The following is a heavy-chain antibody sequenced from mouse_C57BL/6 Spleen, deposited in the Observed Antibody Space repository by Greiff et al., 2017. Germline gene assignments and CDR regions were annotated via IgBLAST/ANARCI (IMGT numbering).Heavy chain of an antibody. Sequence: EVKLMESGGGLVKPGGSLKLSCAASGFTFSDYGMHWVRQAPEKGLEWVAYISSGSSTIYYADTVKGRFTISRDNAKNTLFLQMTSLRSEDTAMYYCARSYYDYDEGNFDYWGQGTTLTVSS. V-gene: IGHV5-17*01. CDR3: ARSYYDYDEGNFDY. CDR1: GFTFSDYG. CDR2: ISSGSSTI. J-gene: IGHJ2*01. D-gene: IGHD2-4*01.